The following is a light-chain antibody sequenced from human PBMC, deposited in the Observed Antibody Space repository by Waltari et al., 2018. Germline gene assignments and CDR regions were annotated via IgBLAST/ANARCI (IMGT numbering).Light chain of an antibody. V-gene: IGKV6-21*01. Sequence: ELVLTQSPDFQSVTPKERVTITCRASHNIGGRLHWYQQKPGQSPKILIMYSSQAFAGVASRFSGSGSVTEFTLTSDSLEAEDAATYYCHHSSSLPYSFGQGTKLEI. CDR3: HHSSSLPYS. CDR2: YSS. J-gene: IGKJ2*01. CDR1: HNIGGR.